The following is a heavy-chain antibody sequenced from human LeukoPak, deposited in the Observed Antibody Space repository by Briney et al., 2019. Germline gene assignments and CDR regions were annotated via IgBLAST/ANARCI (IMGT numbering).Heavy chain of an antibody. V-gene: IGHV3-21*01. CDR3: ARDDSSWYYFDY. Sequence: PGGSLRLSCAASGFTFSSDWMHWVRQAPGKGLEWDSSISSSSSYIYYADSVKGRFTISRDNAKNSLYLQMNSLRAEDTAVYYCARDDSSWYYFDYWGQGTLVTVSS. J-gene: IGHJ4*02. D-gene: IGHD6-13*01. CDR2: ISSSSSYI. CDR1: GFTFSSDW.